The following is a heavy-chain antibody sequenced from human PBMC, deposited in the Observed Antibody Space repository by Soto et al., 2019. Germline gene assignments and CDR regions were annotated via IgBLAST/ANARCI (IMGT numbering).Heavy chain of an antibody. CDR1: GFTFSSYA. V-gene: IGHV3-23*01. D-gene: IGHD6-6*01. CDR3: AKDPVIAARPTEDFDY. CDR2: ISGSGGST. Sequence: GGSLRLSCAASGFTFSSYAMSWVRQAPGKGLEWVSAISGSGGSTYYADSVKGRFTISRDNSKNTLYLQMNSLRAEDTAVYYCAKDPVIAARPTEDFDYWGQGTLVTVSS. J-gene: IGHJ4*02.